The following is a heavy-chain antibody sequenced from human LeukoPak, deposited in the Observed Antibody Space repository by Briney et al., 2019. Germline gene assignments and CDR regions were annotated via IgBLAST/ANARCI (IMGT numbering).Heavy chain of an antibody. CDR3: SRVRSSSWDAFDY. Sequence: GASVKVSCKASGYTFTGYYMHWVRQAPGQGLEWMGWINPNSGGTNYAQKFQGRVTMTRDTSISTAYMELSRLRSDDTAVYYCSRVRSSSWDAFDYWGQGTLVTVSS. CDR1: GYTFTGYY. CDR2: INPNSGGT. D-gene: IGHD6-13*01. J-gene: IGHJ4*02. V-gene: IGHV1-2*02.